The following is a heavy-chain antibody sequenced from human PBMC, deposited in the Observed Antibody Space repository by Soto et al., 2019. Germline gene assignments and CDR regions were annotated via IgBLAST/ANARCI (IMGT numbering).Heavy chain of an antibody. CDR1: GFTFSSYS. D-gene: IGHD6-6*01. V-gene: IGHV3-21*01. Sequence: PGGSLRLSCAASGFTFSSYSMNWVRQAPGKGLEWVSSISSSSSYIYYADSVKGRFTISRDNAKNSLYLQMNSLRAEDTAVYYCARDFSEYSSSSDIDPWGQGTLVTVSS. CDR2: ISSSSSYI. J-gene: IGHJ5*02. CDR3: ARDFSEYSSSSDIDP.